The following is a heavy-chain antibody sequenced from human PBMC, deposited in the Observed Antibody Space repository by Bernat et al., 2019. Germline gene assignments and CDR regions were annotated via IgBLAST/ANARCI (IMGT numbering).Heavy chain of an antibody. CDR3: ALEWGYCSGGSCPYYFDY. Sequence: QVQLQQWGAGLLKPSETLSLTCAVYGGSFSGYYWSWIRQPPGKGLEWNGEINHSGSTNYNPSLKSRVTISVDTSKNQFSLKLSSVTAADTAVYYCALEWGYCSGGSCPYYFDYWGQGTLVTVSS. CDR1: GGSFSGYY. J-gene: IGHJ4*02. V-gene: IGHV4-34*01. D-gene: IGHD2-15*01. CDR2: INHSGST.